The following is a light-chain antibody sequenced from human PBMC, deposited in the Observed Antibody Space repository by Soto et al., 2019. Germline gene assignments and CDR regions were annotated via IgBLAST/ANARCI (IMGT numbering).Light chain of an antibody. CDR3: QTWGTGIGL. CDR1: SGHSSYA. V-gene: IGLV4-69*01. Sequence: QLVLTQSPSASASLGASVKLTCTLSSGHSSYAIAWHQQQPEKGPRYLMKLNSDGSHSKGDGIPDRFSGSSSGVGRYLTISILQSEDEADYYCQTWGTGIGLFGGGTQLTVL. CDR2: LNSDGSH. J-gene: IGLJ7*01.